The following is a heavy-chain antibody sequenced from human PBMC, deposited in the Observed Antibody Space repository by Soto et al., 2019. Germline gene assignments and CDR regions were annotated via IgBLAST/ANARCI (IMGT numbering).Heavy chain of an antibody. CDR2: IWYDGSNK. Sequence: GGSLRLSCAASGFTFSSYGMHWVRQAPGKGLEWVAVIWYDGSNKYYADSVKGRFTISRDNSKNTLYLQMNSLRAEDTAVYYCAKVRKYFDWLLSFYYFDYWGQGTLVTVSS. D-gene: IGHD3-9*01. J-gene: IGHJ4*02. CDR3: AKVRKYFDWLLSFYYFDY. CDR1: GFTFSSYG. V-gene: IGHV3-33*06.